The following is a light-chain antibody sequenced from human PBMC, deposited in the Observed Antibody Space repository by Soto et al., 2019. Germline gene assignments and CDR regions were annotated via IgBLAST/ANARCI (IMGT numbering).Light chain of an antibody. J-gene: IGLJ1*01. CDR2: GNS. CDR1: SSNIGAGYD. V-gene: IGLV1-40*01. CDR3: PSYDSSLSGYV. Sequence: QSVLTQPPSVSGAPGQRVTISCTGSSSNIGAGYDVHWYQQLPGTAPKLLIYGNSNRPSGVPDRFSGSKSGTSASLAITGLLAEDEADYYCPSYDSSLSGYVFGTGTKVTVL.